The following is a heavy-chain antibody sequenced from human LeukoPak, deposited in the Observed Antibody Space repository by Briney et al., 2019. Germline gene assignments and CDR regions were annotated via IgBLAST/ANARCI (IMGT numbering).Heavy chain of an antibody. CDR2: IYYSGST. J-gene: IGHJ4*02. CDR3: ASGKHGSGSYI. Sequence: PSETLSLTCTVSGGSISSYYWSWIRQPPGKGLEWIGYIYYSGSTNYNPSLKSRVTISVDKSKNQFSLKLSSVTAADTAVYYCASGKHGSGSYIWGQGTLVTVSS. V-gene: IGHV4-59*12. CDR1: GGSISSYY. D-gene: IGHD3-10*01.